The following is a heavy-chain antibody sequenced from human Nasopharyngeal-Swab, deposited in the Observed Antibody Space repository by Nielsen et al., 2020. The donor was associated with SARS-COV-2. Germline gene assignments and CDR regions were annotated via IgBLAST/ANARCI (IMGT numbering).Heavy chain of an antibody. CDR3: ARGGWYFDF. Sequence: AGPLTLSCASSGYTFCSHWMSWVRQAPGKGLEWVAHIKQDGSEKYYVDSVKGRFTISRDNAKNSLYLQMNSLRAEDTTVYYCARGGWYFDFWGRGTLVTVSS. CDR2: IKQDGSEK. CDR1: GYTFCSHW. J-gene: IGHJ2*01. V-gene: IGHV3-7*04.